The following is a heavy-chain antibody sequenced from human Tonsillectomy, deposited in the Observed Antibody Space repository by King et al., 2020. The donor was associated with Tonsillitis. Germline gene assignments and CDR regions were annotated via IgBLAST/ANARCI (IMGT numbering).Heavy chain of an antibody. Sequence: VQLVESGGGLVQPGRSLRLSCTASGFTFGDYAMSWVRQAPGKGLEWGGFIRSKAYGGTTEYAASVKGRFTISSDDSKSIAYLQMNSLKTEDTAVYYCTSPPDYDILTGYYAYWGQGTLVTVSS. CDR2: IRSKAYGGTT. D-gene: IGHD3-9*01. CDR1: GFTFGDYA. V-gene: IGHV3-49*04. CDR3: TSPPDYDILTGYYAY. J-gene: IGHJ4*02.